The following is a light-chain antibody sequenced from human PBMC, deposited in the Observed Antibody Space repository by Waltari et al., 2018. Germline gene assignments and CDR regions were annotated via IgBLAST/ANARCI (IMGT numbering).Light chain of an antibody. Sequence: DIVMTQSPDSLSVSLGERATINFKSSQSVLYSSNNKNSVAWYQQKPVQPPKRLIYWASTRESGVPERVSGSGSGTDFTLTISRLQAEDVAVYYCQQCSSTPWTFGQGTKVEIK. CDR1: QSVLYSSNNKNS. CDR3: QQCSSTPWT. V-gene: IGKV4-1*01. J-gene: IGKJ1*01. CDR2: WAS.